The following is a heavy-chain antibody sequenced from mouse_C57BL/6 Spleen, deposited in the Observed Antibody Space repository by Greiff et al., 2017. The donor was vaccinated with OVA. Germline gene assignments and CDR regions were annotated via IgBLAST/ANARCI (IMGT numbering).Heavy chain of an antibody. D-gene: IGHD1-1*01. J-gene: IGHJ1*03. Sequence: QVTLKESGPGLLQPSQTLSLTCSFSGFSLRTFGMGVGRIRQPSGQGLEWLVHIWWDDDQYYNPALKSRRTISKDTSKNQVFRKIANVDTADTATYYWALIHYGSSYWYFDVWGTGTTVTVSS. CDR2: IWWDDDQ. CDR3: ALIHYGSSYWYFDV. V-gene: IGHV8-8*01. CDR1: GFSLRTFGMG.